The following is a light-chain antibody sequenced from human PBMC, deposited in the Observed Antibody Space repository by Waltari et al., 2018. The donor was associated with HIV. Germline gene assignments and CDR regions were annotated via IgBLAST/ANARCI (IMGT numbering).Light chain of an antibody. CDR3: AAWDDTLSGPD. V-gene: IGLV1-47*01. CDR1: RSNIGSNY. CDR2: RNT. J-gene: IGLJ1*01. Sequence: QSVLTQPPSASGTPGQRVTSSCSGSRSNIGSNYVYWYQQLPGTAPKLLIYRNTERPSGVPDRFSGSKSGTSASLAISGLRSEDEADYYCAAWDDTLSGPDFGTGTKVTVL.